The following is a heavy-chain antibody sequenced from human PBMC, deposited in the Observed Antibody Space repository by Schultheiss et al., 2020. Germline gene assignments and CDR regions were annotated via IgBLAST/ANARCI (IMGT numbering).Heavy chain of an antibody. V-gene: IGHV1-69*13. Sequence: SVKVSCKASGGTFSSYAISWVRQAPGQGLEWMGGIIPIFGTANYAQKFQGRVTITADESTNTAYMELSSLRSEDTAVYYCARESHCNSTSCPPVPDYWGQGTLVTVSS. J-gene: IGHJ4*02. CDR1: GGTFSSYA. D-gene: IGHD2-2*01. CDR2: IIPIFGTA. CDR3: ARESHCNSTSCPPVPDY.